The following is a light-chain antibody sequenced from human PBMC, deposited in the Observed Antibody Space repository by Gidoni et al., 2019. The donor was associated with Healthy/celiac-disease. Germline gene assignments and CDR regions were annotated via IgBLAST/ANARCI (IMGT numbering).Light chain of an antibody. J-gene: IGKJ4*01. CDR2: GAS. CDR3: QQYGSSPHT. CDR1: QSVSSSY. V-gene: IGKV3-20*01. Sequence: EIVLTQSPGTLSLSPGERATLFCRASQSVSSSYLAWYQQKTGQAPRLLIYGASSRATGIPDRFSGSGSGTDFTLTISRLEPEDFAVYYCQQYGSSPHTFGGGTKVEIK.